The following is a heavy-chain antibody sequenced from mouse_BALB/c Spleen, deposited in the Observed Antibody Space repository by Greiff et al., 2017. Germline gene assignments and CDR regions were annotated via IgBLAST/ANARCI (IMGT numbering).Heavy chain of an antibody. Sequence: VQRVESGAELAKPGASVKMSCKASGYTFTSYWMHWVKQRPGQGLEWIGYINPSTGYTEYNQKFKDKATLPADKSSSTAYMQLSSLTSEDSAVYYCARWLPFDYWGQGTTLTVSS. J-gene: IGHJ2*01. D-gene: IGHD2-2*01. CDR2: INPSTGYT. CDR3: ARWLPFDY. V-gene: IGHV1-7*01. CDR1: GYTFTSYW.